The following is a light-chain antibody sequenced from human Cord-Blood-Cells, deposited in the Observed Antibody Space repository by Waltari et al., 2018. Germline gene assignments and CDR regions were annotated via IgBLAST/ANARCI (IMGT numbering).Light chain of an antibody. CDR1: QSVLYSPNNKNY. CDR3: QQYYSTPPT. Sequence: DIVMTQSPDSLAVSLGERATINCKSSQSVLYSPNNKNYLAWDPQKPGQPPKLLIYWASTRESGVPDRFSGSGSGTDFTLTISSLQAEDVAVYYCQQYYSTPPTFGQGTKVEIK. V-gene: IGKV4-1*01. CDR2: WAS. J-gene: IGKJ1*01.